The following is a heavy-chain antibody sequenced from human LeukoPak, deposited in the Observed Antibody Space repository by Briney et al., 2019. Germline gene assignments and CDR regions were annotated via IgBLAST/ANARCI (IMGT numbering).Heavy chain of an antibody. CDR3: ARDALWFGDKNWFDP. D-gene: IGHD3-10*01. V-gene: IGHV7-4-1*02. CDR1: GGTFSSYA. J-gene: IGHJ5*02. CDR2: INTNTGNP. Sequence: VASVKVSCKASGGTFSSYAISWVRQAPGQGLEWMGWINTNTGNPTYAQGFTGRFVFSLDTSVSTAYLQISSLKAEDTAVYYCARDALWFGDKNWFDPWGQRTLVTVSS.